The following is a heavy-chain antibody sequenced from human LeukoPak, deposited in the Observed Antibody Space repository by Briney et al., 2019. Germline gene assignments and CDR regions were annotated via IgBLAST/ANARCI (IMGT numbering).Heavy chain of an antibody. V-gene: IGHV4-34*01. CDR1: GGSFSGYY. J-gene: IGHJ5*02. D-gene: IGHD2-2*01. CDR3: ASHVVVPGANHNWFDP. CDR2: INYSGST. Sequence: PSETLSLTCAVYGGSFSGYYWRWIRHPPGRGLVGFGEINYSGSTNYNPSLKSRVTISVATSKNKFSLKLSSVTAADTAVYYCASHVVVPGANHNWFDPCGRQTMVAASS.